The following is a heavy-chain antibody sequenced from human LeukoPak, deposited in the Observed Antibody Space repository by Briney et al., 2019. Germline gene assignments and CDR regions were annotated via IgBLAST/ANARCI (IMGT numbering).Heavy chain of an antibody. CDR2: IKEDGSEK. V-gene: IGHV3-7*05. Sequence: GGSLRLSCAASGFTFSSXXXXXXXQAXGKGXXXXANIKEDGSEKYYVDXVKGXXTISXDXAKNSLYLQMNSLRAEDTAVYYCARPVYGGSRLGYWGQGTLVTVSS. CDR3: ARPVYGGSRLGY. J-gene: IGHJ4*02. CDR1: GFTFSSXX. D-gene: IGHD4-23*01.